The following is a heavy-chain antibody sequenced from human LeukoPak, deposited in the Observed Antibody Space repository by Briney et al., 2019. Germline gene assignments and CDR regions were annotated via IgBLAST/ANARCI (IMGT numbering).Heavy chain of an antibody. CDR3: ARGPGTVGLSP. D-gene: IGHD1/OR15-1a*01. Sequence: SETLSLTCNVSGGSFTNYYWSWIRQTPEKGLELIGQINHSGDTSYNPSLRSRITLSVDRSKNQFSLKLTSVTAADPGVYYCARGPGTVGLSPWGQGTLVPVSS. V-gene: IGHV4-34*01. J-gene: IGHJ5*02. CDR2: INHSGDT. CDR1: GGSFTNYY.